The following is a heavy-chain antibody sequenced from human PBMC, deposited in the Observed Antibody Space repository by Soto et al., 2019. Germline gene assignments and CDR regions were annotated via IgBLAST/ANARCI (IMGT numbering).Heavy chain of an antibody. J-gene: IGHJ4*02. V-gene: IGHV4-30-4*01. CDR1: GGSISSGDYY. Sequence: SETLSLTCTVSGGSISSGDYYWSWIRQPPGEGLEWIGYIYYSGSTYYNPSLKSRVTISVDTSKNQFSLKLSSVTAADTAVYYCARVNWNYVEYWGQGTLVTVSS. D-gene: IGHD1-20*01. CDR3: ARVNWNYVEY. CDR2: IYYSGST.